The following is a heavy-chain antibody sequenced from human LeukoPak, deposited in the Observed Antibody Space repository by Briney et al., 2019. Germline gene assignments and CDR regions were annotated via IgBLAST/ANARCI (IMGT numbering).Heavy chain of an antibody. Sequence: PGGSLRLSCAASGFTFSSYAMSWVRQAPGKGLEWVSAISGSGGSTYHADSVKGRFTISRDNSKNTLYLQMSSLRAEDTAVYYCAKHRGYSYGYGMDVWGQGTTVTVSS. D-gene: IGHD5-18*01. CDR3: AKHRGYSYGYGMDV. V-gene: IGHV3-23*01. J-gene: IGHJ6*02. CDR2: ISGSGGST. CDR1: GFTFSSYA.